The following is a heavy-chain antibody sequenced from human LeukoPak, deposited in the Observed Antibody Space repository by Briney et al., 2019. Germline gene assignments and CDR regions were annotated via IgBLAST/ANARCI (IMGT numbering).Heavy chain of an antibody. CDR2: IGTAGDP. J-gene: IGHJ4*02. Sequence: GGSLRLSCAASGFTFSSYDMHWVRQATGKGLEWVSAIGTAGDPYYPGSVKGRFTISRENAKNSLYLQMNSLRAGDTAVYYCARGYCSGGSCYPPNDKFGYWGQGTLVTVSS. V-gene: IGHV3-13*05. CDR1: GFTFSSYD. CDR3: ARGYCSGGSCYPPNDKFGY. D-gene: IGHD2-15*01.